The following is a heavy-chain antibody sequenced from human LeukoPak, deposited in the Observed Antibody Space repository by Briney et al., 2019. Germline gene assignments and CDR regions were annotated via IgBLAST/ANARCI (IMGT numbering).Heavy chain of an antibody. Sequence: GGSLRLSCAASGFTFSSYWMSWVRQAPGKGLEWVSSISSSSSYIYYADSVKGRFTISRDNAKNSLYLQMNSLRAEDTAVYYCARVEIGPFDYWGQGTLVTVSS. CDR3: ARVEIGPFDY. CDR1: GFTFSSYW. J-gene: IGHJ4*02. D-gene: IGHD2-21*01. V-gene: IGHV3-21*01. CDR2: ISSSSSYI.